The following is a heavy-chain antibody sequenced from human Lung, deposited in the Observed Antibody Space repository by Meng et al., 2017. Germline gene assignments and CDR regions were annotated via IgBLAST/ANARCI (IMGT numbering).Heavy chain of an antibody. CDR1: GFTFTIHW. V-gene: IGHV3-74*01. Sequence: VELVECGGGLVPPGGSLRLSCAASGFTFTIHWMHWVRQGPGKGLVWVSRINRDGTKPTYADSVKGRFTISRDNAKNTLYLQMNNLRAEDTAFYYCTNDRLNHWGQGALVTVSS. CDR2: INRDGTKP. CDR3: TNDRLNH. D-gene: IGHD1-1*01. J-gene: IGHJ1*01.